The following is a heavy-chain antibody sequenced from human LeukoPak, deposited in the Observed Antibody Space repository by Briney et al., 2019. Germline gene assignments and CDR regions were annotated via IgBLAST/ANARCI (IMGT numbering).Heavy chain of an antibody. CDR3: ARDLDGSGSYYTDY. V-gene: IGHV1-18*01. CDR1: GYTFASYG. J-gene: IGHJ4*02. Sequence: ASVKVSCKASGYTFASYGISWVRQAPGQGLEWMGWISAYKGNTNYAQKFQGRVTMTTDTSTSTAYMELRSLRSDDTAVYYCARDLDGSGSYYTDYWGQGTLVTVSS. CDR2: ISAYKGNT. D-gene: IGHD3-10*01.